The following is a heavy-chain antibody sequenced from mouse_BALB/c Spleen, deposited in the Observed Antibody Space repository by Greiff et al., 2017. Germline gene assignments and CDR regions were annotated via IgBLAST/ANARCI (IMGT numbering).Heavy chain of an antibody. CDR1: GYTFTEYT. J-gene: IGHJ3*01. CDR3: AVAYYGNFFAY. CDR2: INPNNGGT. V-gene: IGHV1-18*01. Sequence: DVHLVESGPELVKPGASVKISCKTSGYTFTEYTMHWVKQSHGKSLEWIGGINPNNGGTSYNQKFKGKATLTVDKSSSTAYMELRSLTSEHSAVYYCAVAYYGNFFAYWGQGTLVTVSA. D-gene: IGHD2-10*01.